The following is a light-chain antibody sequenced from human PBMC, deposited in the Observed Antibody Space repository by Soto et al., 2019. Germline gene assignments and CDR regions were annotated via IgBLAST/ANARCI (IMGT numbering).Light chain of an antibody. Sequence: QRARKRAGSGSGADRGGGXIIRTENSSDVGGYNYVSWYQQHPGKAPKLMIYDVSKRPSGVPDRFSGSKSGNTASLTISGLQAEDEADYYCCSYAGSYSYYVFGTGTKVTVL. CDR2: DVS. CDR1: SSDVGGYNY. J-gene: IGLJ1*01. CDR3: CSYAGSYSYYV. V-gene: IGLV2-11*01.